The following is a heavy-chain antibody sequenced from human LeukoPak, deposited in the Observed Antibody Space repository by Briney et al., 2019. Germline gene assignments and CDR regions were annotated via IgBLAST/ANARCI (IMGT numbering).Heavy chain of an antibody. CDR2: INPNSGGT. Sequence: ASVKVSCKASGYTXTGYYIHWVRQAPGQGLEWMGWINPNSGGTNYAQTFQGRVTMPRDTSITTAYMELSGLRSDDTAIYYCARGKLAAPGRTGYNWFDPWGQGTLVTVSS. J-gene: IGHJ5*02. CDR3: ARGKLAAPGRTGYNWFDP. D-gene: IGHD6-13*01. CDR1: GYTXTGYY. V-gene: IGHV1-2*02.